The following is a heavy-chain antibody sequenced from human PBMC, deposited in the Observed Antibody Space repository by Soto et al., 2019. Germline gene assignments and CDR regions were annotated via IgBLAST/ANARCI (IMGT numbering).Heavy chain of an antibody. V-gene: IGHV3-21*01. CDR1: GFTFSSYS. D-gene: IGHD3-22*01. CDR3: ARDTYYFGSGYETRRAFDI. J-gene: IGHJ3*02. CDR2: ISSSSSYI. Sequence: EVQLVESGGGLVKPGGSLRLSCAASGFTFSSYSMNWVRQAPGEGLEWVSSISSSSSYIYYADSVKGRFTISRDNAKNSLYLQMNSLRAEDTAVYYCARDTYYFGSGYETRRAFDIWGQGTMVTVSS.